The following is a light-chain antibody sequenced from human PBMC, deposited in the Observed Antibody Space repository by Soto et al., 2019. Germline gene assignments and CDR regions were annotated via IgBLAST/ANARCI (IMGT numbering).Light chain of an antibody. CDR1: QSVSSY. J-gene: IGKJ4*01. CDR2: DAS. CDR3: QLRSIWPFT. Sequence: EIVLTQSPATLSLSPGERATLSCRASQSVSSYLAWYQQKPGQAPRLLIYDASNRATGIPARFSGGGSGTDFTLTISRLQPEDFADCYCQLRSIWPFTFGGGTKVEIK. V-gene: IGKV3-11*01.